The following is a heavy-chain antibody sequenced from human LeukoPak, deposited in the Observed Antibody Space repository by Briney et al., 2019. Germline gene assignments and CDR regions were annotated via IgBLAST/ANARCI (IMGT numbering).Heavy chain of an antibody. CDR3: ATEGGGSYFFDY. D-gene: IGHD1-26*01. J-gene: IGHJ4*02. CDR1: GYTFTSYA. V-gene: IGHV1-3*01. Sequence: GASVKVSCKASGYTFTSYAMHWVRQAPGQRLEWMGWINAGNGNTKYSQKFQGRVTITRDTSASTAYMELSSLRSEDTAVYYCATEGGGSYFFDYWGQGTLVTVSS. CDR2: INAGNGNT.